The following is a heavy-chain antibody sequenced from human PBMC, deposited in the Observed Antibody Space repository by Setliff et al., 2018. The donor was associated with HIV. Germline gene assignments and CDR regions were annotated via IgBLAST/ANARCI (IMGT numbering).Heavy chain of an antibody. CDR2: IYSGGST. Sequence: SETLSLTCTVSGGSMSGYYWTWIRQSAEKGLEWIGRIYSGGSTNYNPSLKSRVTLSLDMSNNQFSLNIMSVTAADTAVYYCAREARYSGDGFHYYYYYMDVWGKGATVTVSS. V-gene: IGHV4-4*07. CDR3: AREARYSGDGFHYYYYYMDV. J-gene: IGHJ6*03. CDR1: GGSMSGYY. D-gene: IGHD1-26*01.